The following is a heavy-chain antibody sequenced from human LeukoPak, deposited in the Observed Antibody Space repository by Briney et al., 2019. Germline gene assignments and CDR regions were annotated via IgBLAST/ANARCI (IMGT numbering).Heavy chain of an antibody. CDR2: IYYSGST. V-gene: IGHV4-39*01. CDR1: GGSISNYY. CDR3: ARPGTIAVAGTGGVGFDY. Sequence: SETLSLTCTVSGGSISNYYWGWIRQPPGKGLEWIGSIYYSGSTYYNPSLKSRVTVSVDTSKNQFSLKLSSVTAADTAVYYCARPGTIAVAGTGGVGFDYWGQGTLVTVSS. J-gene: IGHJ4*02. D-gene: IGHD6-19*01.